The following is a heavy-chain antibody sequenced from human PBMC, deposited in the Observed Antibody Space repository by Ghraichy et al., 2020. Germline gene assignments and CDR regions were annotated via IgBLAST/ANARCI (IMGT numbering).Heavy chain of an antibody. Sequence: AAVKVSCKASGYTFTSYDSNWVRQATGQGLEWMGWMNPNSGNTGYAQKFQGRVTMTRNTSISTAYMELSSLRSEDTAVYYCARGTYYYDSSGQGSQHWGQGTLVTVSS. CDR1: GYTFTSYD. V-gene: IGHV1-8*01. D-gene: IGHD3-22*01. J-gene: IGHJ1*01. CDR3: ARGTYYYDSSGQGSQH. CDR2: MNPNSGNT.